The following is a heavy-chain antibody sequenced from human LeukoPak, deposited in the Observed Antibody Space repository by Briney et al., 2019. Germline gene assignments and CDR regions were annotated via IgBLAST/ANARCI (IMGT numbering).Heavy chain of an antibody. V-gene: IGHV3-11*04. Sequence: GGSLRLSCAASGFTFTDYYMIWIRQAPGKRLEWLSYITNSGGTMYYADSVKGRFTISRDNAKNSLYLQMNSLRAEDTAVYYCVRGRYWGQGTLVTVSS. CDR1: GFTFTDYY. CDR3: VRGRY. J-gene: IGHJ4*02. D-gene: IGHD5-24*01. CDR2: ITNSGGTM.